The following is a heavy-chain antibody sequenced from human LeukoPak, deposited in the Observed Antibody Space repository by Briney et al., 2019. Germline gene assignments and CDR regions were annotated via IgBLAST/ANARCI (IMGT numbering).Heavy chain of an antibody. CDR3: ARAVEMATISDY. CDR2: ISSSGSTI. Sequence: GGSLRLSCAVSGFTFSDDYMSWIRQAPGKGLEWVSYISSSGSTIYYADSVKGRFTISRDNAKNSLYLQMNSLRAEDTAVYYCARAVEMATISDYWGQGTLVTVSS. CDR1: GFTFSDDY. V-gene: IGHV3-11*01. D-gene: IGHD5-24*01. J-gene: IGHJ4*02.